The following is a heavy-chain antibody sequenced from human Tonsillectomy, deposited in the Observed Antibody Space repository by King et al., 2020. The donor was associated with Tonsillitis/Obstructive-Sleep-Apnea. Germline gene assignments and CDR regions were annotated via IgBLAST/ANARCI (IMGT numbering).Heavy chain of an antibody. V-gene: IGHV1-69*09. J-gene: IGHJ4*02. D-gene: IGHD3-3*01. CDR1: GGTFSSYA. CDR3: AREFMIFGVVPTV. CDR2: IIPILGIA. Sequence: VQLVESGAEVKKPGSSVKVSCKASGGTFSSYAISWVRQAPGQGLEWMGRIIPILGIANYAQKFQGRVTITADKSTSTAYMELSSLRSEDTAVYYCAREFMIFGVVPTVWGQGTLVTVSS.